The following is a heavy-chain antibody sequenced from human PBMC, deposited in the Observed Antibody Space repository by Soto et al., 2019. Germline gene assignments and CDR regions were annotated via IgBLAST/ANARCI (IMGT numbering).Heavy chain of an antibody. V-gene: IGHV4-30-4*01. CDR1: GGSISSGDYY. D-gene: IGHD6-6*01. J-gene: IGHJ6*02. CDR2: IYYSGST. CDR3: ARDLYSSSSDPYYYYGMDV. Sequence: SETLSLTCTVSGGSISSGDYYWSWIRQPPGKGLEWIGYIYYSGSTYYNPSLKSRVTISVDTSKNQFSLKLSSVTAADTAVYYCARDLYSSSSDPYYYYGMDVWGQGTTVTVSS.